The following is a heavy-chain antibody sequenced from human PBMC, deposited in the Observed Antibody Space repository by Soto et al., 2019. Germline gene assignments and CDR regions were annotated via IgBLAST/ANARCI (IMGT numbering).Heavy chain of an antibody. Sequence: GASVKVSCKASGYTFTGYYMHWVRQAPGQGLEWMGWINPNSGGTNYAQKFQGWVTMTRDTSISTAYMELSRLRSDDTAVYYCAREDSSRKWNSRGMDVWGQGTTVTVSS. J-gene: IGHJ6*02. D-gene: IGHD1-1*01. CDR1: GYTFTGYY. V-gene: IGHV1-2*04. CDR3: AREDSSRKWNSRGMDV. CDR2: INPNSGGT.